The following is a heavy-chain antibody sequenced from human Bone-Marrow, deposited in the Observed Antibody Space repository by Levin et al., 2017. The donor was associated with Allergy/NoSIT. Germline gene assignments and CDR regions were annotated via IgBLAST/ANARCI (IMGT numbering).Heavy chain of an antibody. Sequence: GESLKISCAASGFTLRNYNMNWVRQAPGKGLEWVAVISYDGSDKYHADSVKGRFTISRDNSKNTVYLQMNSLRAEDTSIYYCATDPGIQLSLDHWGQGILVTVSS. D-gene: IGHD5-18*01. CDR1: GFTLRNYN. CDR2: ISYDGSDK. V-gene: IGHV3-30-3*01. CDR3: ATDPGIQLSLDH. J-gene: IGHJ4*02.